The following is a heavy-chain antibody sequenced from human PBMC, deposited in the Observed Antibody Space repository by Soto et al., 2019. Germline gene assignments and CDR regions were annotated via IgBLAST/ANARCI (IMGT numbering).Heavy chain of an antibody. J-gene: IGHJ4*02. V-gene: IGHV3-23*01. D-gene: IGHD3-3*01. CDR3: AKSIFGVVTDGYYFDY. CDR2: ISGSGGST. CDR1: GFTFSSYA. Sequence: GGSLRLSCAASGFTFSSYAMSWVRQAPGKGLEWVSAISGSGGSTYYADSVKGRFTISRDNSKNTLYLQMNSLRAEDTAVYYCAKSIFGVVTDGYYFDYWGQGTLVTVSS.